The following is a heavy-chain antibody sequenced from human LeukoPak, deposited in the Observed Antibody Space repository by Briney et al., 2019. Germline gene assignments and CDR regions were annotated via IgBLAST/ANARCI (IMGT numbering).Heavy chain of an antibody. D-gene: IGHD3-22*01. Sequence: SETLSLTCTVSGGSISSYYWSWIRQPAGKGLEWIGRIYTSGSTNYNPSLKSRVTMSVDTSKNQFSLKLSSVTAADTAVYYCAREYYDSSGYYYRGWFDPWGQGTLVTVSS. CDR3: AREYYDSSGYYYRGWFDP. J-gene: IGHJ5*02. V-gene: IGHV4-4*07. CDR1: GGSISSYY. CDR2: IYTSGST.